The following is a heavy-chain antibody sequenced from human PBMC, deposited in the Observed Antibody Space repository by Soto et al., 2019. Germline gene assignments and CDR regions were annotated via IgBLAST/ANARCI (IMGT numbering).Heavy chain of an antibody. CDR1: GFTFSSYW. V-gene: IGHV3-74*01. CDR3: ARDRRYNWNDFYELDI. D-gene: IGHD1-1*01. J-gene: IGHJ3*02. Sequence: GESLKISCAASGFTFSSYWMHWVRQAPGKGLVWVSRINSDGSSTSYADSVKGRFTISRDNAKNTLYLQMNSLRAEDTAVYYCARDRRYNWNDFYELDIWGQGTMVTVSS. CDR2: INSDGSST.